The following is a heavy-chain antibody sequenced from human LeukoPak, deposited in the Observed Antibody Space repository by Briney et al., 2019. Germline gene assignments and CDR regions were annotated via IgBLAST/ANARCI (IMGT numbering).Heavy chain of an antibody. CDR3: AKDIPPNYYGSGSYSDY. Sequence: GGSLRLSCAASGFTFDDYAMHWVRQAPGKGLEWVSLISGDGGGTYYADSVKGRFTISRDNSKNSLYLQMNSLRTEDTALYYCAKDIPPNYYGSGSYSDYWGQGTLVTVSS. D-gene: IGHD3-10*01. CDR1: GFTFDDYA. V-gene: IGHV3-43*02. J-gene: IGHJ4*02. CDR2: ISGDGGGT.